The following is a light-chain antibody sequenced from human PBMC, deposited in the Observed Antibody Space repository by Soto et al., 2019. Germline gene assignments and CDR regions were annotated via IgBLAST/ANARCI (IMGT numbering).Light chain of an antibody. CDR3: QQYGSSPT. V-gene: IGKV3-20*01. J-gene: IGKJ5*01. CDR2: SAS. Sequence: EVGLTQSPGTVSLSPGERATLSCRASQSVSSKLAWYQQRPGQAPRLLIYSASTRATGIPARFSGSGSGTEFTLTISRLEPEDFAVYYCQQYGSSPTFGQGTRLEIK. CDR1: QSVSSK.